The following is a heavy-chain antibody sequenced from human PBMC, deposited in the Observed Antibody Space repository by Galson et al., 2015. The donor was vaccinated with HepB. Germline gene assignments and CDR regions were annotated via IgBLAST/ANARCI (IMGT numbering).Heavy chain of an antibody. D-gene: IGHD4-17*01. V-gene: IGHV3-30*18. Sequence: SLRLSCAASGVTFSSYGMHWVRQAPGKGLEWVAVISYDGSHKYYADSVKGRFTISRDNSMNTLYLQMNSLRAEDTALYYCAKEVNTVATDYGMDVWGQGTTVTVSS. CDR1: GVTFSSYG. CDR3: AKEVNTVATDYGMDV. J-gene: IGHJ6*02. CDR2: ISYDGSHK.